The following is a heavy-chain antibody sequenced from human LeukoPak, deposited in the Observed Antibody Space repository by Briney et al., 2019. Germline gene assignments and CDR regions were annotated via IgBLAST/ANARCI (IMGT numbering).Heavy chain of an antibody. CDR1: GYSFSGYY. CDR3: ARDHGIAVAGTGTD. J-gene: IGHJ4*02. Sequence: GASVKVSCKASGYSFSGYYMHWVRQAPGQGLEWMGGIIPIFGTANYAQKFQGRVTITADESTSTAYMELSSLRSEDTAVYYCARDHGIAVAGTGTDWGQGTLVTVSS. CDR2: IIPIFGTA. D-gene: IGHD6-19*01. V-gene: IGHV1-69*13.